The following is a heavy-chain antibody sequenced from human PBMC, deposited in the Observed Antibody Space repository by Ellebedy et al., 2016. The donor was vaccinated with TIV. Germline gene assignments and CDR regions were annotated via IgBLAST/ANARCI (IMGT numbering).Heavy chain of an antibody. D-gene: IGHD4-17*01. CDR1: GFSFRSYW. CDR3: ATDGSYGDYRSPTHAFVM. Sequence: GGSLRLSCAASGFSFRSYWMSWVRQAPGKGLEWVANIRQDGSDMYYEDSVKGRFTIARDNAKNSLYLQMSSLRVEDTAVYYCATDGSYGDYRSPTHAFVMWGQGTMVAVSS. J-gene: IGHJ3*02. CDR2: IRQDGSDM. V-gene: IGHV3-7*01.